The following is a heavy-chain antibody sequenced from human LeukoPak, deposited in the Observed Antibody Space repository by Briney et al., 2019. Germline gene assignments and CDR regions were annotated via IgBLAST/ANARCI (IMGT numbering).Heavy chain of an antibody. V-gene: IGHV3-33*01. CDR1: GFTFSSYG. Sequence: PGGSLRLSCAASGFTFSSYGMHWVRQAPGKGLECVAVIWYDGSHKYYEDSVKGRFTISRDNSKNTVYLQMNSLRAEDTAVYYCAREKERYDSSGYYRAFDIWGQGTMVTVSS. J-gene: IGHJ3*02. D-gene: IGHD3-22*01. CDR2: IWYDGSHK. CDR3: AREKERYDSSGYYRAFDI.